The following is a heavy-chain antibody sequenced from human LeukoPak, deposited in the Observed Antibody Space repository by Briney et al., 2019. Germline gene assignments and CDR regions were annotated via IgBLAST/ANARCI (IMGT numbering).Heavy chain of an antibody. CDR1: GYTFTDYY. J-gene: IGHJ4*02. CDR2: INPNSGGT. CDR3: ARGSIAARPTVGD. D-gene: IGHD6-6*01. Sequence: ASVKVSCKASGYTFTDYYMHWVRQAPGQGLEWMGWINPNSGGTNYAQKFQGRVTMTRDTSISTAYMELSRLRSDDTAVYYCARGSIAARPTVGDWGQGTLVTVSS. V-gene: IGHV1-2*02.